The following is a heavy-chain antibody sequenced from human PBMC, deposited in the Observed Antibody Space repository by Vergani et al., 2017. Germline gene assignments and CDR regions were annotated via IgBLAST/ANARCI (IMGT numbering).Heavy chain of an antibody. CDR2: TRNKANSYTT. Sequence: EVQLVESGGGLVKPGGSLRLSCAASGFTFSDPYMAWVRQAPGKGLEWVGRTRNKANSYTTEYAASVKGRFTISRDDSKNSLYLQMNSLKTEDTAVYYCARWVEYYGSGSMYYYMDVWGKGTTVTVSS. D-gene: IGHD3-10*01. CDR3: ARWVEYYGSGSMYYYMDV. J-gene: IGHJ6*03. V-gene: IGHV3-72*01. CDR1: GFTFSDPY.